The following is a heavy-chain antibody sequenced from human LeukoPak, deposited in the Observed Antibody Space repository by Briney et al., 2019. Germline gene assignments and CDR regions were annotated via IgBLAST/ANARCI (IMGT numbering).Heavy chain of an antibody. CDR2: ISPNSGGS. CDR3: ARDSSRGYTYAVDY. D-gene: IGHD5-18*01. CDR1: GYTFPDYY. J-gene: IGHJ4*02. Sequence: ASVKVSCKASGYTFPDYYIHWVRQAPGKGLEGMGWISPNSGGSNYAQRFQGRVTMTRYTSINTAYMELSRLRSDDAAVYFCARDSSRGYTYAVDYWGQGTLVSVSS. V-gene: IGHV1-2*02.